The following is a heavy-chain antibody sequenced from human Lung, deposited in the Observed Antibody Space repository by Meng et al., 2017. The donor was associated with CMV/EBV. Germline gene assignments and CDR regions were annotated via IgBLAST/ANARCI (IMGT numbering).Heavy chain of an antibody. CDR1: GGSISSSSYY. CDR3: ARDATIFGVVDPYYYGMDV. Sequence: SETLSLXCTVSGGSISSSSYYWGWIRQPPGKGLEWIGSIYYSGSTYYNPSLKSRVTISVDTSKNQFSLKLSSVTAADTAVYYCARDATIFGVVDPYYYGMDVWGQGTTVXVS. D-gene: IGHD3-3*01. V-gene: IGHV4-39*02. CDR2: IYYSGST. J-gene: IGHJ6*02.